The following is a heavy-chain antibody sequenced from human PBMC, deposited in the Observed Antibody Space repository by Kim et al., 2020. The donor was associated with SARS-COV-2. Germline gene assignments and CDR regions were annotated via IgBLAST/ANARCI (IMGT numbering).Heavy chain of an antibody. V-gene: IGHV5-51*01. CDR2: IYPGDSDT. CDR3: ARHRDAITMVRGVIIRGEPYYGMDV. D-gene: IGHD3-10*01. J-gene: IGHJ6*02. Sequence: GESLKISCKGSGYSFTSYWIGWVRQMPGKGLEWMGIIYPGDSDTRYSPSFQGQVTISADKSISTAYLQWSSLKASDTAMYYCARHRDAITMVRGVIIRGEPYYGMDVWGQGTTVTVSS. CDR1: GYSFTSYW.